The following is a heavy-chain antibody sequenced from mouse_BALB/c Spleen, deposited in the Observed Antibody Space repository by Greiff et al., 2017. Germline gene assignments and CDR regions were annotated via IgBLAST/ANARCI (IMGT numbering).Heavy chain of an antibody. CDR1: GYAFTNYW. D-gene: IGHD2-1*01. V-gene: IGHV1-63*01. CDR3: ARKNYGNYVNAMDY. Sequence: QVQLKQSGAELVRPGTSVKISCKASGYAFTNYWLGWVKQRPGHGLEWIGDIYPGSGNTYYNEKFKGKATLTADKSSSTAYMQLSSLTSEDSAVYFCARKNYGNYVNAMDYWGQGTSVTVSS. CDR2: IYPGSGNT. J-gene: IGHJ4*01.